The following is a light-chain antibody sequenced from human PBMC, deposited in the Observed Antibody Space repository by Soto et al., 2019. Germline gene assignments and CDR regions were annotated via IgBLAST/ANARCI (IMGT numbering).Light chain of an antibody. J-gene: IGKJ5*01. Sequence: IVMTQSPVTLSVSPGERATLSCRASQFVSSNLAWYQQKPGQAPRLLIYGASTRATGIPARFSGSGSGTECTPTISILQSEDFAVYCCQQYHNWPPISFGQGTRLEIK. CDR1: QFVSSN. CDR2: GAS. CDR3: QQYHNWPPIS. V-gene: IGKV3D-15*01.